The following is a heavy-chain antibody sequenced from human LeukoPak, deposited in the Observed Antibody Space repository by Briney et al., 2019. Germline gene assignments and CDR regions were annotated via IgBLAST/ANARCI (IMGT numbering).Heavy chain of an antibody. Sequence: GGSLRLSCAASGFTFSSYSMNWVRQAPGKGLEWVSYISSSGSAIYYADSVKGRFTISRDDAKNSLYLQMNSLRAEDTAIYYCAREKRGTYSPIDYWGQGTLVAVSS. CDR1: GFTFSSYS. CDR2: ISSSGSAI. J-gene: IGHJ4*02. V-gene: IGHV3-48*04. CDR3: AREKRGTYSPIDY. D-gene: IGHD1-26*01.